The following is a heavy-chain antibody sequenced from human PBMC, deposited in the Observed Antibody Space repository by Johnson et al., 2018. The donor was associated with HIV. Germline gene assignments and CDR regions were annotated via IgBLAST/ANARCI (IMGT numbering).Heavy chain of an antibody. CDR3: ARDFRYSSSWYDAFDI. CDR1: AFTFSSYG. V-gene: IGHV3-30*02. Sequence: VQLVESGGGVVQPGWSLRLSCAASAFTFSSYGMHWVRQAPGKGLEWVAFIRYDGSNKYYADSVKGRFTISRDNSKNTLYLQMNSLRVEDTAVYYCARDFRYSSSWYDAFDIWGQGTLVTVSS. CDR2: IRYDGSNK. D-gene: IGHD6-13*01. J-gene: IGHJ3*02.